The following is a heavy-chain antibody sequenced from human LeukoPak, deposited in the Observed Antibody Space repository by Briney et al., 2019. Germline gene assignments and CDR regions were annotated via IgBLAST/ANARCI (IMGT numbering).Heavy chain of an antibody. D-gene: IGHD1-26*01. CDR3: ASSGSYRFDY. CDR2: ITASGTAM. CDR1: GFTFSSHG. V-gene: IGHV3-48*02. Sequence: GRSLRLSCAASGFTFSSHGMHWVRQAPGKGLEWVSHITASGTAMFYADSVKGRFTISRDNAKNSLYLQMNSLRDEDTAVYYCASSGSYRFDYWGQGTLVTVSS. J-gene: IGHJ4*02.